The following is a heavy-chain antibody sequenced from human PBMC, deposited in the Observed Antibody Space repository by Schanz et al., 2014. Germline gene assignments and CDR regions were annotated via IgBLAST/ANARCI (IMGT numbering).Heavy chain of an antibody. CDR1: GFMFSSYG. CDR3: AKNQYDDVDLSSFYFDF. CDR2: VHPGGST. Sequence: VQLVESGGGVVQPGRSLRLSCAASGFMFSSYGMHWVRQAPGKGLEWVSFVHPGGSTYYPDSVKGRFTISRDSSKNTLYLQMNSLRPEDTAIYYCAKNQYDDVDLSSFYFDFWGQGTLVTVSS. J-gene: IGHJ4*02. D-gene: IGHD3-10*02. V-gene: IGHV3-NL1*01.